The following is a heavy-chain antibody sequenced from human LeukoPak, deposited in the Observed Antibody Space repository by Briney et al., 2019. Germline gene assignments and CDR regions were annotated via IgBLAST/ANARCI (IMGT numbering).Heavy chain of an antibody. V-gene: IGHV3-20*04. J-gene: IGHJ4*02. CDR2: INWNGGST. CDR1: GFTFDDYG. D-gene: IGHD3-22*01. CDR3: ARDLPSSGYYQPFDY. Sequence: GGSLRLSCAASGFTFDDYGMSWVRQAPGKGLEWVSGINWNGGSTGYADSVKGRFTISRDNAKNSLYLQMNRLRAEDTALYYCARDLPSSGYYQPFDYWGQGTLVTVSS.